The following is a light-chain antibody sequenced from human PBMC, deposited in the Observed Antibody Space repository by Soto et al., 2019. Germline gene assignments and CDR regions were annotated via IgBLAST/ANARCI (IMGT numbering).Light chain of an antibody. V-gene: IGLV1-44*01. CDR1: XXNIGDNA. CDR3: AAWDDSLNAL. CDR2: LND. J-gene: IGLJ1*01. Sequence: QSVLTQPPSLSATPGQRVNISCSGXXXNIGDNAVNWYQQLPGAAPKLLIYLNDQRPSGVPDRFSGSKSGTSAFLAISGLQSEDEADYYCAAWDDSLNALFGTGTKLTVL.